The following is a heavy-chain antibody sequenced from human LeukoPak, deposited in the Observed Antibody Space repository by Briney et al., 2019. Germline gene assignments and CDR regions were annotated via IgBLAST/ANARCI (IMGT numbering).Heavy chain of an antibody. CDR1: GFTVSSNY. Sequence: AGGSLRLSCAASGFTVSSNYMGWVRQAPGKGLEWVSVIYSGGSTYYADSVKGRFTISRDNAKNSLYLQINSLRVEDTAVYYCARDSNWYPIDYWGQGTLVTVSS. V-gene: IGHV3-53*01. J-gene: IGHJ4*02. D-gene: IGHD6-13*01. CDR3: ARDSNWYPIDY. CDR2: IYSGGST.